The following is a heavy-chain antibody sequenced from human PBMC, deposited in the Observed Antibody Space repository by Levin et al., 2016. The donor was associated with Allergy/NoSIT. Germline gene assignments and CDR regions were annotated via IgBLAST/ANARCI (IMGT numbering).Heavy chain of an antibody. J-gene: IGHJ4*02. D-gene: IGHD3-10*01. CDR1: GFTFTNYA. CDR2: VDGSGVNT. Sequence: GESLKISCVASGFTFTNYAMSWVRQAPGKGLEWVSAVDGSGVNTYYADSVKGRFTISRDKSKNTLYLQMNSLRAEDTALYFCAKDFFSPGSGSHHGNDYWGQGTLVTVSS. CDR3: AKDFFSPGSGSHHGNDY. V-gene: IGHV3-23*01.